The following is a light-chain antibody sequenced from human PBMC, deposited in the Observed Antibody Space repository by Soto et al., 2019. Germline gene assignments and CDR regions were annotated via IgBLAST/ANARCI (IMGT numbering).Light chain of an antibody. CDR1: QSISSGS. J-gene: IGKJ3*01. V-gene: IGKV3-20*01. CDR3: QQYDRSPFT. Sequence: EIVLTQSPGILSLSPGGRASLSCRASQSISSGSLAWYQQKPGQSPRLLIYGASSRSTGIPERFSGTGSGTDFTLTIARLEPEDFAVYYCQQYDRSPFTFGPGTKVDIK. CDR2: GAS.